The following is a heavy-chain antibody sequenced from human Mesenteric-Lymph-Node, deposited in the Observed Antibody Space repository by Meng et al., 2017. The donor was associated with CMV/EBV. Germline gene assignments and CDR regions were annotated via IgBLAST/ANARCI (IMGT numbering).Heavy chain of an antibody. Sequence: SETLSLTCTVSGGSISSGDYYWSWIRQPPGKGLEWIGYIFYSGGTYYNPSLKSRVTISVDTSKNQFSLKLSSVTAADTAVYYCARGGGSLQFDYWGQGTLVTVSS. CDR3: ARGGGSLQFDY. CDR2: IFYSGGT. CDR1: GGSISSGDYY. D-gene: IGHD1-26*01. V-gene: IGHV4-30-4*08. J-gene: IGHJ4*02.